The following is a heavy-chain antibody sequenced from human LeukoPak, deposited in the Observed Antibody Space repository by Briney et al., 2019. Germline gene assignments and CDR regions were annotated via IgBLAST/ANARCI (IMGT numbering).Heavy chain of an antibody. V-gene: IGHV1-69*05. Sequence: SVKVSCKASGGTFSSYAISWVRQAPGQGLEWMGKLIPIFGTANYAQKLQGRVTMTTDTSTRTAYMELRSLRSDDTAVYYCAREYYYDSSGYCGREPGFDPWGQGTLVTVSS. CDR1: GGTFSSYA. D-gene: IGHD3-22*01. CDR2: LIPIFGTA. J-gene: IGHJ5*02. CDR3: AREYYYDSSGYCGREPGFDP.